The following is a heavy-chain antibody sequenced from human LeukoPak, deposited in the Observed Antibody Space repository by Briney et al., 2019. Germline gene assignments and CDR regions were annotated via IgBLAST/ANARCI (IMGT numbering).Heavy chain of an antibody. D-gene: IGHD3-3*01. V-gene: IGHV3-30*18. CDR3: AKDSLRFLEWISSGPYGMDV. CDR1: GFTFSSYG. J-gene: IGHJ6*02. Sequence: GRSLRLSCAASGFTFSSYGMHWVRQAPGKGLEWVAVISYDGSNKYYADSVKGRFTISRDNSKNTLYLQMNSLRAEDTAVYYCAKDSLRFLEWISSGPYGMDVWGQGTTVTVSS. CDR2: ISYDGSNK.